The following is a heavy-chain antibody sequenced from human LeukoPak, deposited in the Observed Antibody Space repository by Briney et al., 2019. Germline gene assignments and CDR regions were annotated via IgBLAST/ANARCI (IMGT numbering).Heavy chain of an antibody. V-gene: IGHV3-48*03. CDR1: GFTFSSYE. Sequence: GGSLRLSCAASGFTFSSYEMNWVRQAPGKGLEWVSYISSSGSTIYYADSVKGRFTISRDNAKNSLYLQMDSLRAEDTAVYYCARLITNSSGWSKYYYYYYMDVWGKGTTVTVSS. CDR3: ARLITNSSGWSKYYYYYYMDV. D-gene: IGHD6-19*01. J-gene: IGHJ6*03. CDR2: ISSSGSTI.